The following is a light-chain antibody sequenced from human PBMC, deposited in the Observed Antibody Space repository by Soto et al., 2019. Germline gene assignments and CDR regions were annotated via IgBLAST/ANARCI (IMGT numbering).Light chain of an antibody. V-gene: IGKV3-15*01. CDR2: GAS. Sequence: IVSTRSPSTLSLSPGERATLSCRASQSIRRYLARHQQKPGQAPRLLIYGASTRATGIPARFSGSGSGTEFTLTISSLQSEDFAVYYCQQYNNWPRTFGQGTKVDIK. CDR1: QSIRRY. CDR3: QQYNNWPRT. J-gene: IGKJ1*01.